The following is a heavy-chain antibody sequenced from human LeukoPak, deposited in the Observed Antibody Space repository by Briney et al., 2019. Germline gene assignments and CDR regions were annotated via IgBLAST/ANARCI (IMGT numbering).Heavy chain of an antibody. CDR1: GFTFSSYA. J-gene: IGHJ6*03. D-gene: IGHD3-10*01. CDR3: AKGRGGDYYYYMDV. CDR2: ISGSGGST. Sequence: PGGSLRLSCAASGFTFSSYAMSWVRQAPGKGLEWVSVISGSGGSTYYADSVKGRFTISRDNSKNTLYLQMNSLRAEDTAVYYCAKGRGGDYYYYMDVWGKGTTVTVSS. V-gene: IGHV3-23*01.